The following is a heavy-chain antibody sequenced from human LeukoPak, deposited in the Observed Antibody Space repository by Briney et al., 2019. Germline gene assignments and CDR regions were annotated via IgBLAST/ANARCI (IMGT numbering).Heavy chain of an antibody. CDR2: ISAYNGNT. D-gene: IGHD1-26*01. CDR1: GYTFINDA. V-gene: IGHV1-18*01. J-gene: IGHJ5*02. Sequence: GASVKVSCKASGYTFINDAISWVRQAPGQGLEWIVWISAYNGNTNYAQNLQDRLNLTRDTSTGTVYMQLRGLRSDDTALYYCARDRVGITGNWFDPWGQGTLVTVSS. CDR3: ARDRVGITGNWFDP.